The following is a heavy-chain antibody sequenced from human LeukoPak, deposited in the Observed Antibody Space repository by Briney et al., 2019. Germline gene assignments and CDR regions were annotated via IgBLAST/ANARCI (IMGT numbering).Heavy chain of an antibody. Sequence: GASVKVSCKVSGYTLTELSMHWVRQAPGKGLEWMGGFDPEDDETIYAQKFQGRVAMTEDTSTDTAYMELSSLRSEDTAVYYCATEEMATTGDAFDIWGQGTMVTVSS. CDR2: FDPEDDET. CDR3: ATEEMATTGDAFDI. J-gene: IGHJ3*02. D-gene: IGHD5-24*01. CDR1: GYTLTELS. V-gene: IGHV1-24*01.